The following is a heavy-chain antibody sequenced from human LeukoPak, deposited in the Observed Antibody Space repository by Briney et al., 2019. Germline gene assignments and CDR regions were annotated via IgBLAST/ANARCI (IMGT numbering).Heavy chain of an antibody. CDR3: ARQKGGFRAAAGGRGPTDY. Sequence: GGSLRLSCASSGFTFSTYGIHWVRQAPGKGLEWVAVISYDGNNKWYADSVRGRFTISRDNSKNTLFLQTNSLRPEDTAVYYCARQKGGFRAAAGGRGPTDYWGQGTLVTVSS. V-gene: IGHV3-30*03. D-gene: IGHD6-13*01. CDR2: ISYDGNNK. J-gene: IGHJ4*02. CDR1: GFTFSTYG.